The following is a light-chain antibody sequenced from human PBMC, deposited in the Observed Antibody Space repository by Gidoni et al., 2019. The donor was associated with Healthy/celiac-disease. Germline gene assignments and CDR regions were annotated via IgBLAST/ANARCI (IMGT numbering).Light chain of an antibody. CDR1: QSISSY. Sequence: DIQMTQSPSSLSASVGDRVTITCRASQSISSYLNWYQQKPGKAPKLLISAASSLQSGVPSRFSGSGSGTDFTRTIISLQPEDFATYYCQQSYSIPITFGQXTRLEIK. CDR2: AAS. V-gene: IGKV1-39*01. CDR3: QQSYSIPIT. J-gene: IGKJ5*01.